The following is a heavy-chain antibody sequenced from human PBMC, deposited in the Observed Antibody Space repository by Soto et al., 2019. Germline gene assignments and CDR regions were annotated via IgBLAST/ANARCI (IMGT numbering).Heavy chain of an antibody. D-gene: IGHD3-3*01. CDR1: GGSISSADYY. J-gene: IGHJ4*02. CDR3: ARDIGGTIFVAGYDY. CDR2: IFYTGPT. Sequence: QVQLQESGPGLVKPSQTLSLTCTVSGGSISSADYYWSWIRQPPGRGLEWIGYIFYTGPTYYNPSLKSRLTVSVDTSKNHFSLKLNSVTAADTVVYYCARDIGGTIFVAGYDYWGQGTLVTGSS. V-gene: IGHV4-30-4*01.